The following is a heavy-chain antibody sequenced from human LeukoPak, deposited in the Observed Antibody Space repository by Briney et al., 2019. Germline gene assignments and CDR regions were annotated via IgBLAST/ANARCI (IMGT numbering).Heavy chain of an antibody. CDR1: GGSISSSSYY. Sequence: SETLSLTCTVSGGSISSSSYYWGWIRQPPGKGLEWIGSIYYSGSTYYNPSLESRVTISVDTSKNQFSLKLSSVTAADTAVYYCARRPRIAVAGTGAFDIWGQGTMVTVSS. J-gene: IGHJ3*02. V-gene: IGHV4-39*01. D-gene: IGHD6-19*01. CDR2: IYYSGST. CDR3: ARRPRIAVAGTGAFDI.